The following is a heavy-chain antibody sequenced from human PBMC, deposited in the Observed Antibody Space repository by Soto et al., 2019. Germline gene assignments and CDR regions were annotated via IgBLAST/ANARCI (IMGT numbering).Heavy chain of an antibody. CDR1: GFTFGDYA. CDR3: TRDFCGGDCSYGMDG. CDR2: IRSKAYGGTT. V-gene: IGHV3-49*04. D-gene: IGHD2-21*01. Sequence: PGGSLRLSCTASGFTFGDYAMSWVRQAPGKGLEWVGFIRSKAYGGTTEYAASVKGRFTISRDESKSIAYLQMNSLKTEDTAVYYYTRDFCGGDCSYGMDGWGQGTTVTVSS. J-gene: IGHJ6*02.